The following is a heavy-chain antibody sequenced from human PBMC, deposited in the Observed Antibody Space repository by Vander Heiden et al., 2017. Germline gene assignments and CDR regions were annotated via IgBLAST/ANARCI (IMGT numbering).Heavy chain of an antibody. CDR3: ALDYGGTDGYYFDY. V-gene: IGHV3-21*01. CDR1: GFTFSSHS. J-gene: IGHJ4*02. D-gene: IGHD4-17*01. CDR2: ISSSSSYI. Sequence: EVQLVESGGGLVKPGGSLRLSCAASGFTFSSHSMNWVRQAPGKGLEWVSSISSSSSYIYYADSVKGRFTISRDNAKNSLYLQMNSLRAEDTAVYYCALDYGGTDGYYFDYWGQGTLVTVSS.